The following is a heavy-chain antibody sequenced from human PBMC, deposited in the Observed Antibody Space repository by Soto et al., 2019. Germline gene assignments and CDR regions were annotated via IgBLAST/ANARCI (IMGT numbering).Heavy chain of an antibody. Sequence: QVQLVESGGGVVQPGRSLRLSCAASGFTFSSYGMHWVRQAPGKGLEWVAVISYDGSNKYYADSVKGRFTISRDNSKNTLYLQMNCLRAEDTAVYYCAKDEGGVFFFWGQGTLVTVSS. D-gene: IGHD3-16*01. CDR3: AKDEGGVFFF. CDR1: GFTFSSYG. CDR2: ISYDGSNK. J-gene: IGHJ4*02. V-gene: IGHV3-30*18.